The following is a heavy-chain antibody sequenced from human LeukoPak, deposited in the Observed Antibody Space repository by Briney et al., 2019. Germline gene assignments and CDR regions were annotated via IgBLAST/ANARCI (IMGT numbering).Heavy chain of an antibody. J-gene: IGHJ4*02. CDR3: AREEVKSFDN. V-gene: IGHV3-7*03. Sequence: GGSLRLSCAASGFRFSGYWMTWVRQAPGKGLEWVANIKGDGSEKSYVTSVRGRFTISRDNAKNSLYLQMNNLRVEDTAVYYCAREEVKSFDNWGQGTLVTVSS. CDR2: IKGDGSEK. CDR1: GFRFSGYW.